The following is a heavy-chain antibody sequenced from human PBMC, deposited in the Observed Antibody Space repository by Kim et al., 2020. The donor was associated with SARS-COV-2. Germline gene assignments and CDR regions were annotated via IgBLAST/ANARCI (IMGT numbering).Heavy chain of an antibody. J-gene: IGHJ6*02. CDR2: IYHSGST. Sequence: SETLSLTCTVSGASISAYYWNWIRQSPGRGLEWIGYIYHSGSTDYNPSLESRVSMSIDVSKNQFTLRLRSVAAADSAIYYCARDTVRGGTDVWGQGTTVTVSS. V-gene: IGHV4-59*12. D-gene: IGHD3-10*01. CDR1: GASISAYY. CDR3: ARDTVRGGTDV.